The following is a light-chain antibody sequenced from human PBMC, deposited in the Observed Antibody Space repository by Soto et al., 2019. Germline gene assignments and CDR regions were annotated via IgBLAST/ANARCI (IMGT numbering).Light chain of an antibody. CDR3: CSYAGSYTWV. CDR2: DVI. CDR1: NSDVGGYNH. J-gene: IGLJ3*02. Sequence: QSALTQPRSVSGSPGQSVTISCTGTNSDVGGYNHVSWFQQYLGKAPKLMIYDVIKRPSGVPDRFSGSKSGNTASLTISGLQAEDEADYYCCSYAGSYTWVFGGGTKLTVL. V-gene: IGLV2-11*01.